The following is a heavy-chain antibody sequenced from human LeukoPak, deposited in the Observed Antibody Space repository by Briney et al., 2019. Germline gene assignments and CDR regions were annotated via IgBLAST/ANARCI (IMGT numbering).Heavy chain of an antibody. CDR3: AREGTNFDWLTYAFDI. V-gene: IGHV3-66*01. CDR2: IYGGGGT. Sequence: GGSLRLSCAVSGFTVRSNYMSWVRQAPGKGLEWVSVIYGGGGTYYADSVKGRFTISRDNSKNTLYLQMNSLRAEDTAVYYCAREGTNFDWLTYAFDIWGQGTMVTVSS. CDR1: GFTVRSNY. J-gene: IGHJ3*02. D-gene: IGHD3-9*01.